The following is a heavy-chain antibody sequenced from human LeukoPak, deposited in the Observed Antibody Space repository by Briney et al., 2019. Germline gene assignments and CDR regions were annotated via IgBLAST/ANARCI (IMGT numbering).Heavy chain of an antibody. Sequence: GGSLRLSGAASGFTFSGYGMHWVRQAPGKGLEGVAFIRYDGSYKHYADSVKGRFTISRDNTKNTLSLQMNSLRSEDTAIYYCEGVAPAGIFWGQGTLVAVSS. D-gene: IGHD6-25*01. V-gene: IGHV3-30*02. CDR3: EGVAPAGIF. CDR1: GFTFSGYG. J-gene: IGHJ4*02. CDR2: IRYDGSYK.